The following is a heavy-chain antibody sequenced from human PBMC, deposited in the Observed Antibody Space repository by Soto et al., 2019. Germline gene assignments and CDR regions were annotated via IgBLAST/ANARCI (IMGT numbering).Heavy chain of an antibody. D-gene: IGHD5-18*01. CDR1: GYTFTSYY. Sequence: GASVKVSCKASGYTFTSYYMHWVRQAPGQGLEWMGIINPSGGSTSYAQKFQGRVTMTRDTSTSTVYMELSSLRSEDTAVYYCARSLYSYGKNYYYYYGMDVWGQGTTVTVSS. V-gene: IGHV1-46*01. CDR2: INPSGGST. CDR3: ARSLYSYGKNYYYYYGMDV. J-gene: IGHJ6*02.